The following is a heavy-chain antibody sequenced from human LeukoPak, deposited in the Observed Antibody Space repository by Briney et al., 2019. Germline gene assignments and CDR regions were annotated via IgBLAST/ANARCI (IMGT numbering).Heavy chain of an antibody. CDR1: DSMSRRFK. CDR3: AGGGYNYGSVFDY. D-gene: IGHD5-18*01. V-gene: IGHV3-48*01. Sequence: GGPLRLSCAASDSMSRRFKMNWVRQAPGKGLEWVSYISDDSSTIHYADSVKGRFTISRDNAENSLYLQMNSLRAEDTAVYYCAGGGYNYGSVFDYWGQGTLVTVSS. CDR2: ISDDSSTI. J-gene: IGHJ4*02.